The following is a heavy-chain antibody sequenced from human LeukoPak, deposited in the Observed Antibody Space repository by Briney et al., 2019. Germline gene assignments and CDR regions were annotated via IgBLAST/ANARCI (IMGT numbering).Heavy chain of an antibody. V-gene: IGHV3-33*01. Sequence: GRSLRLSCAASGFTFSSYGMHWVRQAPGKGLEWVAVIWYDGSNKYYADSVKGRFAISRDNSKNTLYLQMNSLRAEDTAVYYCARDVGIVVVRHYYYGMDVWGQGTTVTVSS. CDR1: GFTFSSYG. J-gene: IGHJ6*02. CDR3: ARDVGIVVVRHYYYGMDV. D-gene: IGHD2-2*01. CDR2: IWYDGSNK.